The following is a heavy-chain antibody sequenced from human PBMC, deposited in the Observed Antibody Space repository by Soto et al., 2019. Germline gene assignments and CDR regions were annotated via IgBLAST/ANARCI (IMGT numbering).Heavy chain of an antibody. D-gene: IGHD3-22*01. CDR2: ISTNGGST. J-gene: IGHJ4*02. CDR3: VKGEYYYDSSGYLHYFDY. V-gene: IGHV3-64D*06. Sequence: PGGSLRLSCSASGFTFSSYAMHWVRQAPGKGLEYVSSISTNGGSTHYADSVKGRFTISRDNSKNTQYLQMSSLRADDTAVYYCVKGEYYYDSSGYLHYFDYWGQGTPVTVSS. CDR1: GFTFSSYA.